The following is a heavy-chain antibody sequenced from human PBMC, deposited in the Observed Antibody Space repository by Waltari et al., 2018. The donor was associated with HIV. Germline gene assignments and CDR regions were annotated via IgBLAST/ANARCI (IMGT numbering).Heavy chain of an antibody. J-gene: IGHJ4*02. CDR1: GFPFSPYE. CDR3: ARDGSSYYGLDY. V-gene: IGHV3-48*03. D-gene: IGHD1-26*01. Sequence: EVQVVESGGGLVQPGGPLSRSWAASGFPFSPYEMNWVRQAPGKGLEWVSYISSSGSTIYYADSVKGRFTISRDNAKNSLYLQMNSLRAEDTAVYFCARDGSSYYGLDYWGRGTLVTVSS. CDR2: ISSSGSTI.